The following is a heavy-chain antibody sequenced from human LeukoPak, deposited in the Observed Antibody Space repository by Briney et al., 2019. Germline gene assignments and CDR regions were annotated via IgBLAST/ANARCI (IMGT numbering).Heavy chain of an antibody. Sequence: GSLRLSCTASGFTFGDYAMSWVRQAPGKGLEWVGFIRSKAYGGTTEYAASVKGRFTISIDDSKSIAYLQMNSLKTEDTAVYYCTRDGLWFGELLSSDYWGQGTLVTVSS. D-gene: IGHD3-10*01. CDR2: IRSKAYGGTT. CDR1: GFTFGDYA. CDR3: TRDGLWFGELLSSDY. J-gene: IGHJ4*02. V-gene: IGHV3-49*04.